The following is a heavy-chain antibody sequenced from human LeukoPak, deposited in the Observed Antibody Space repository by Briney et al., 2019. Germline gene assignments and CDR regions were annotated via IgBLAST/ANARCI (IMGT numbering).Heavy chain of an antibody. CDR1: GFTFSSYG. Sequence: GGSLRLSCAASGFTFSSYGMHWVRQAPGKGLEWVAFIRSDGSSKYYADSVKGRFTISRDSSKNTLYLQMNSLRAEDTAVYYCASDGELILNFDYWGQGTLVTVSS. V-gene: IGHV3-30*02. CDR2: IRSDGSSK. D-gene: IGHD3-10*01. CDR3: ASDGELILNFDY. J-gene: IGHJ4*02.